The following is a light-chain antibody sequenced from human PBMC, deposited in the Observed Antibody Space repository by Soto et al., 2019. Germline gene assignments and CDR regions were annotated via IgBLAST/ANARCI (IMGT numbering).Light chain of an antibody. CDR3: QQYNSWPPYT. CDR1: QNVYTN. CDR2: GAS. J-gene: IGKJ2*01. Sequence: ESVMTQSPATLSVSPGERATLSCRASQNVYTNLAWYQQKPGQAPRLLLYGASTRATGIPARFSGSGSGTEFTLTISSLQSEDFAVYYCQQYNSWPPYTFGQGTKLEIK. V-gene: IGKV3-15*01.